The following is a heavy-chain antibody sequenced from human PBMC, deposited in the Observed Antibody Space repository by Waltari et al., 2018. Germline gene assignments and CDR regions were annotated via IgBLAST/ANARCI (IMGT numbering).Heavy chain of an antibody. V-gene: IGHV4-39*07. J-gene: IGHJ3*02. D-gene: IGHD2-2*01. CDR1: GGSISSSSYY. CDR2: IYYSGST. CDR3: ALSPAMDAFDI. Sequence: QLQLQESGPGLVKPSETLSLTCTVSGGSISSSSYYWGWIRQPPGKGLEWIGSIYYSGSTYYNPSLKSRVTISVDTSKNQFSLKLSSVTAADTAVYYCALSPAMDAFDIWGQGTMVTVPS.